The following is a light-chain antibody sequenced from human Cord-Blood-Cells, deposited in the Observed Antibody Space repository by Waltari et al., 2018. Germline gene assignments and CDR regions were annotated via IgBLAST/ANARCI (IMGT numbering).Light chain of an antibody. J-gene: IGKJ5*01. Sequence: DIQMTQSPSHLSASVGDRVTITCRASQSISSYLHWYQQKPGKAPKLLIYAASRLQSGVPSRFSGSGSGTDFTLTISSLQPEDFATYYCQQSYSTPTITFGQGTRLEIK. CDR2: AAS. CDR3: QQSYSTPTIT. V-gene: IGKV1-39*01. CDR1: QSISSY.